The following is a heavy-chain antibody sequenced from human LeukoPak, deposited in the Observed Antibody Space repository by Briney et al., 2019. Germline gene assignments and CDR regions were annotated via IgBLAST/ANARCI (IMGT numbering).Heavy chain of an antibody. CDR3: ARDGVDSGYDSGPYNWFDP. CDR1: GFTFSSYS. CDR2: ISSSSTI. D-gene: IGHD5-12*01. Sequence: AGGSLRLSCAASGFTFSSYSMNWVRQAPGKGLEWVSYISSSSTIYYADSVKGRFTISRDNSKNTLYLQMNSLRAEDTAVYYCARDGVDSGYDSGPYNWFDPWGQGTLVTVSS. V-gene: IGHV3-48*01. J-gene: IGHJ5*02.